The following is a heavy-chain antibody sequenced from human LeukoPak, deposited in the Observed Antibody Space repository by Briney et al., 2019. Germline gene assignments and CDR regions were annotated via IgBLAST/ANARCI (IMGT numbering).Heavy chain of an antibody. V-gene: IGHV3-73*01. D-gene: IGHD6-19*01. Sequence: GGSLRLSCAASGFTFSGSAMHWVRQASGKGLEWAGRIRSKANSYATAYAASVKGRLTISRDDSKNTAYLQMNSLKTEDTAVYYCTRHVRGIAVAGSYYYYYMDVWGKGTTVTVSS. CDR2: IRSKANSYAT. J-gene: IGHJ6*03. CDR3: TRHVRGIAVAGSYYYYYMDV. CDR1: GFTFSGSA.